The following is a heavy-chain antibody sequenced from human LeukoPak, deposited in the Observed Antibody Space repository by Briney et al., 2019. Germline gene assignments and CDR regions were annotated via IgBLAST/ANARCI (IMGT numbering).Heavy chain of an antibody. CDR3: AKPVSTAGYNQGFDY. D-gene: IGHD5-24*01. J-gene: IGHJ4*02. Sequence: GVLRLSCAASGFTFDDYTMHWVRQPPGKGLDWVSLITWDGDSTYYADSVKGRFTISRDNSKTSLYLQMDSLRTEDTAHYYCAKPVSTAGYNQGFDYWGQGTLATVSS. V-gene: IGHV3-43*01. CDR2: ITWDGDST. CDR1: GFTFDDYT.